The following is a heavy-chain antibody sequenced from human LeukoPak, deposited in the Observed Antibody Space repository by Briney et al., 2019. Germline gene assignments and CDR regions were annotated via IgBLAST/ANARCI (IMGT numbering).Heavy chain of an antibody. V-gene: IGHV4-59*01. D-gene: IGHD5-12*01. J-gene: IGHJ5*02. CDR1: GGSISRYY. Sequence: PSETLSLTCTVSGGSISRYYWSWIRQPPGKGLEWIGNIYYNGSTNYKPSLKSRVTISVHTSKNQFSLNLRSLTAADTAVYYCARGGYSGYAFDRWGQGTRVTVYS. CDR2: IYYNGST. CDR3: ARGGYSGYAFDR.